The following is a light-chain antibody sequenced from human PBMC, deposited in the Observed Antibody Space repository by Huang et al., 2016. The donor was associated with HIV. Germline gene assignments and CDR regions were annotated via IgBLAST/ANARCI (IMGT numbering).Light chain of an antibody. CDR1: QSVSSN. CDR2: GAS. Sequence: EIVMTQSPATLSVSPGERATLSCRASQSVSSNFAWDQQQPGQAPRLLIYGASTRATGIPARFSALGSGTEFTLTISSLQSEDFAVYYCQQYNNWPPMYTFGQGTNLEIK. CDR3: QQYNNWPPMYT. V-gene: IGKV3-15*01. J-gene: IGKJ2*01.